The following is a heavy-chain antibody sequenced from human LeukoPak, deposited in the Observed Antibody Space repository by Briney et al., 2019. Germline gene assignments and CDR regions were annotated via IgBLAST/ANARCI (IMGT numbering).Heavy chain of an antibody. V-gene: IGHV3-30*02. CDR3: ARVPSNGGYEEEGDY. CDR2: IRYDGSNK. J-gene: IGHJ4*02. CDR1: GFTFSSYG. D-gene: IGHD5-12*01. Sequence: TGGSLRLSCAASGFTFSSYGMHWVRQAPGKGLEWVTFIRYDGSNKYYADSVKGRFTISRDNSKNTLYLRMNSLRAEDTAVYYCARVPSNGGYEEEGDYWGQGTLVTVSS.